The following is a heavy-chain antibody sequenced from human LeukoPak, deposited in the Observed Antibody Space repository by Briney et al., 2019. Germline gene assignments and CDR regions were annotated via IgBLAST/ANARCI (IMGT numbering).Heavy chain of an antibody. CDR3: ARAPYDFWSGYYGGLYFDY. J-gene: IGHJ4*02. V-gene: IGHV4-39*07. Sequence: SETLSLTCTVSGGSISSSSYYWGWVRQPPGKGLEWLGEIYHSGSTNYNPSLKSRVTISVDKSKNQFSLKLSSVTAADTAVYYCARAPYDFWSGYYGGLYFDYWGQGTLVTVSS. D-gene: IGHD3-3*01. CDR1: GGSISSSSYY. CDR2: IYHSGST.